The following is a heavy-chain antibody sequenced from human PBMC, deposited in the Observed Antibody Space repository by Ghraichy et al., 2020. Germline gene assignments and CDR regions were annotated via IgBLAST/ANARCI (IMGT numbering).Heavy chain of an antibody. CDR2: ISGSGGDT. Sequence: GGSLRLSCAASGFIFSSYAMSWVRQAPGKGLEWVSGISGSGGDTYYADSVKGRFTISRDNSKNTLFMQMSSLRAEDTAVYYCAKSWGYCSGGACPPYNWFDPWGQGTLVTVSS. J-gene: IGHJ5*02. D-gene: IGHD2-15*01. V-gene: IGHV3-23*01. CDR1: GFIFSSYA. CDR3: AKSWGYCSGGACPPYNWFDP.